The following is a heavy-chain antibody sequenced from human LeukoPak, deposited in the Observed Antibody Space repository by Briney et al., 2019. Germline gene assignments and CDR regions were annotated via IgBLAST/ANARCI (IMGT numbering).Heavy chain of an antibody. V-gene: IGHV1-69*13. D-gene: IGHD2-15*01. CDR1: GGTCSSYA. CDR2: IIPIFGTA. Sequence: SVKVSCKASGGTCSSYAISWVRQAPGQGLGWMGGIIPIFGTANYAQKFQGRVTITADESTSTAYMELSSLRSEDTAVYYCAREVVAAFQGFDYWGQGTLVTVSS. J-gene: IGHJ4*02. CDR3: AREVVAAFQGFDY.